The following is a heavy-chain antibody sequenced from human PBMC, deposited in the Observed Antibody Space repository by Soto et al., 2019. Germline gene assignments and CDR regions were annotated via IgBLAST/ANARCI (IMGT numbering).Heavy chain of an antibody. CDR2: IIPIFGTA. CDR1: GGTFSSYA. J-gene: IGHJ6*02. V-gene: IGHV1-69*06. Sequence: SVKVSCKASGGTFSSYAISWVRQAPGQGLEWMGGIIPIFGTANYAQKFQGRVTITADKSTGTAYMELSSLRSEDTAVYYCARHGNYYDSSGYSLYYYYGMDVWGQGTTVTVSS. CDR3: ARHGNYYDSSGYSLYYYYGMDV. D-gene: IGHD3-22*01.